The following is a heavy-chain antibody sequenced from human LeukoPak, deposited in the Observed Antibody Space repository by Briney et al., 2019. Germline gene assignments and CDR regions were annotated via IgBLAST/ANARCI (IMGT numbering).Heavy chain of an antibody. J-gene: IGHJ6*03. D-gene: IGHD3-3*01. CDR3: AKGSDFWSGYYILGYMDV. CDR2: IRFDGGNK. CDR1: GFIFNSYG. Sequence: GGSLRLSCVASGFIFNSYGMHWVRQAPGKGLEWVAFIRFDGGNKYYADSVKGRFTISRENSMYTLYVQMDSLRAEDTAVYYCAKGSDFWSGYYILGYMDVWGKGTTVTVSS. V-gene: IGHV3-30*02.